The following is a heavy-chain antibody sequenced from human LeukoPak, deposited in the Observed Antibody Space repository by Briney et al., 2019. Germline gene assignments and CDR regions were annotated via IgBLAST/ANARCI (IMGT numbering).Heavy chain of an antibody. CDR2: ISGSGGST. J-gene: IGHJ6*02. Sequence: GGSLRLSCAASGFTFSSYAMSWVRQAPGKGLEWVSAISGSGGSTYYADSVEGRFTISRDNSKNTLYLQMNSLRAEDTAVYYCAKDLPSWAMRLLYYYYYYGMDVWGQGTTVTVSS. V-gene: IGHV3-23*01. D-gene: IGHD2-2*01. CDR3: AKDLPSWAMRLLYYYYYYGMDV. CDR1: GFTFSSYA.